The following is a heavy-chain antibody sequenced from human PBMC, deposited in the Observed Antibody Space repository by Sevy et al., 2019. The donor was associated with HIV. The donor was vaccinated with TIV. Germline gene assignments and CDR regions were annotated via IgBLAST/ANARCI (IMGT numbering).Heavy chain of an antibody. CDR2: INPDGSDK. Sequence: GGSLRLSCAASGFTFSRYWMSWVRQAPAKGLQWLANINPDGSDKYYVGSLKGRFTIPRDNAQNSLYLQMNNLGAEDTAVYYCARVMDYGKLGNWFDPWGQGTLVTVSS. J-gene: IGHJ5*02. CDR1: GFTFSRYW. D-gene: IGHD4-17*01. CDR3: ARVMDYGKLGNWFDP. V-gene: IGHV3-7*01.